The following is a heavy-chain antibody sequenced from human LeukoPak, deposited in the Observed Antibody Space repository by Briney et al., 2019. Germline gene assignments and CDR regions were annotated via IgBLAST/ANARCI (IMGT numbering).Heavy chain of an antibody. V-gene: IGHV1-8*01. CDR3: ARAAVPAAAYYYYYGMDV. CDR2: MNPNSGNT. J-gene: IGHJ6*02. D-gene: IGHD2-2*01. CDR1: GYTFTSYD. Sequence: GASAKVSCKASGYTFTSYDINWVRQATGQGLEWMGWMNPNSGNTGYAQKFQDRVTMTRNTSISTAYMELSSLRSEDTAVYYCARAAVPAAAYYYYYGMDVWGQGTTVTVSS.